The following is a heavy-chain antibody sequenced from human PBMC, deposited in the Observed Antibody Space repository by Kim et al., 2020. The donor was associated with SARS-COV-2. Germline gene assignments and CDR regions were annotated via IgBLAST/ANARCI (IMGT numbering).Heavy chain of an antibody. CDR3: ARRGPSIYGDYVDEGYFDL. Sequence: GGSLRLSCAASGFTFSSYAMSWVRQAPGKGLEWVSAISGSGGSTYYADSVKGRFTISRDNSKNTLYLQMNSLRAEDTAVYYCARRGPSIYGDYVDEGYFDLWGRGTLVTVSS. CDR2: ISGSGGST. CDR1: GFTFSSYA. V-gene: IGHV3-23*01. J-gene: IGHJ2*01. D-gene: IGHD4-17*01.